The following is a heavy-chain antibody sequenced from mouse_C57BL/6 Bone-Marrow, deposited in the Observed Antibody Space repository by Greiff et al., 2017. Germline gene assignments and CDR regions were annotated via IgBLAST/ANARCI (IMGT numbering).Heavy chain of an antibody. J-gene: IGHJ2*01. CDR3: TSSITTVVDYFDD. V-gene: IGHV14-4*01. CDR1: GFNIKDDY. CDR2: IDPENGDT. D-gene: IGHD1-1*01. Sequence: VQLQQSGAELVRPGASVKLSCTASGFNIKDDYMHWVKQRPEQGLEWIGWIDPENGDTEYASKFQGKATITADTSSNTAYLQLSSLTSEDTAVYYCTSSITTVVDYFDDWGQGTTLTVSS.